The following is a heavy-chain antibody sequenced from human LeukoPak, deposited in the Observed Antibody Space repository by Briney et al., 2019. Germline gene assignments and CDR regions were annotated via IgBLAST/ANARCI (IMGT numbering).Heavy chain of an antibody. CDR2: IYSGDST. CDR1: GFTVSNNY. D-gene: IGHD3-22*01. J-gene: IGHJ1*01. V-gene: IGHV3-66*01. CDR3: ARGNSYDSSGYPEYFQN. Sequence: GGSLRLSCAASGFTVSNNYMNWVRQAPGKGLEWVSVIYSGDSTSYADSVKGRFTISRDNSRNTVSLQMNTLRAEDTAVYYCARGNSYDSSGYPEYFQNWGQGTLVTVSS.